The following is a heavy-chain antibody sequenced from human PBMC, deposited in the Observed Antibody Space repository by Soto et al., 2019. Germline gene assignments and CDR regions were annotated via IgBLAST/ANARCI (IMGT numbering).Heavy chain of an antibody. CDR2: ISGSGGST. CDR3: AREYSSSWYWEAFDI. V-gene: IGHV3-23*01. CDR1: GFTFSSYA. J-gene: IGHJ3*02. D-gene: IGHD6-13*01. Sequence: HPGGSLRLSCAASGFTFSSYAMSWVRQAPGKGLEWVSVISGSGGSTYYADSVKGRFTISRDNSKNTLYLQMNSLRAEDTAVYYCAREYSSSWYWEAFDIWGQGTMVTVSS.